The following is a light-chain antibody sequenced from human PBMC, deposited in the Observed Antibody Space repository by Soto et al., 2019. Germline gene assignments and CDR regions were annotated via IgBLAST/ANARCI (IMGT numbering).Light chain of an antibody. Sequence: QSVLTQPPSVSGAPGQRVTISCTGSSSNIGAGYDVHWCQQLPGTAPKLLIYGNNNRPSGVPDRFSGSKSGTSASLAITGLQAEDEADYYCQSYDSSLSGYVFGTGTKGTVL. CDR1: SSNIGAGYD. CDR2: GNN. V-gene: IGLV1-40*01. J-gene: IGLJ1*01. CDR3: QSYDSSLSGYV.